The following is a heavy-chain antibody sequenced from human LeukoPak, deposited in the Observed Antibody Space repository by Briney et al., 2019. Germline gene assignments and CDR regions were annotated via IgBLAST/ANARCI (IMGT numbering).Heavy chain of an antibody. V-gene: IGHV3-23*01. CDR1: GFTFNNNG. Sequence: GGSLRLSCAASGFTFNNNGMTWVRQAPGKGMEWVTGISDGGDTTYDAGCVKGRFTVSRDNSKNILYLQMNSLRAEDTAIYYCAKTQGFFDHWGQGSLVTVSS. J-gene: IGHJ4*02. CDR3: AKTQGFFDH. CDR2: ISDGGDTT.